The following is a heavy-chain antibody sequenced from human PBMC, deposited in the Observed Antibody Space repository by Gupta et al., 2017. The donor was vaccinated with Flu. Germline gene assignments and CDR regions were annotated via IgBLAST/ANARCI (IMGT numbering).Heavy chain of an antibody. CDR1: GFSLSTSAGG. CDR3: AHRQGSGISATTPPVVFDP. Sequence: HITLKAYGPTLVKPPQPLPLTCTFSGFSLSTSAGGVGWIRQPPGKALEWLALIYWNDDKRSSPSLKSRLTITKDTSRNQVVLTMTNMDPVDTATYYCAHRQGSGISATTPPVVFDPWGQGTLVTVSS. D-gene: IGHD6-13*01. J-gene: IGHJ5*02. V-gene: IGHV2-5*01. CDR2: IYWNDDK.